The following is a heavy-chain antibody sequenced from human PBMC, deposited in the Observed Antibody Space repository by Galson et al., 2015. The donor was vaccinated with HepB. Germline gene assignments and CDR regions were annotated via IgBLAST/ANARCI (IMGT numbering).Heavy chain of an antibody. D-gene: IGHD4-17*01. Sequence: SVKVSCKASGYTFTSYGISWVRQAPGQGLEWMGWISAYNGNANYAQKLQGRVTMTTDTSTSTAYMELRSLRSDDTAVYYCARGSYGDIPPHFDYWGQGTLVTVSS. CDR1: GYTFTSYG. CDR3: ARGSYGDIPPHFDY. J-gene: IGHJ4*02. CDR2: ISAYNGNA. V-gene: IGHV1-18*04.